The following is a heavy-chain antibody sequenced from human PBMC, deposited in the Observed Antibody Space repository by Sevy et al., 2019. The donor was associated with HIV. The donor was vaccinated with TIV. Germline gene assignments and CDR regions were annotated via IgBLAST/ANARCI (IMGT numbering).Heavy chain of an antibody. Sequence: GGSLRLSCAASGFTFRTYWMSWVRQAPGKGLEWVANIKQDGSEKFYVDSVKGRFTISRDNAEHSLYLQMNSLRAEDTAVYYCASMISTWYPVYFDYWGQGALVTVSS. V-gene: IGHV3-7*01. J-gene: IGHJ4*02. D-gene: IGHD6-13*01. CDR2: IKQDGSEK. CDR3: ASMISTWYPVYFDY. CDR1: GFTFRTYW.